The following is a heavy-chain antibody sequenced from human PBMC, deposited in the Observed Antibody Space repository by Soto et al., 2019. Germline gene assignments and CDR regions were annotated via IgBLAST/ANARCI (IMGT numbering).Heavy chain of an antibody. J-gene: IGHJ6*02. D-gene: IGHD3-22*01. V-gene: IGHV4-59*01. CDR3: ARSGRSGYYYYYGMDV. Sequence: SETLSLTCTVSGDSISGYYWSWIRQPPGKGPEWIGYIYESGSINYNPSLKSRVAMSIDTSKNQFSLKLSSVTAADTAVYYCARSGRSGYYYYYGMDVWGQGTTVTVSS. CDR2: IYESGSI. CDR1: GDSISGYY.